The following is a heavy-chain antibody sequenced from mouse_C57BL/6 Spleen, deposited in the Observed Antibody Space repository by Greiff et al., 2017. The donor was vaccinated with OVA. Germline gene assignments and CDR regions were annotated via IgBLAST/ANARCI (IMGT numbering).Heavy chain of an antibody. V-gene: IGHV5-16*01. CDR3: ARNYDYDEGVDY. J-gene: IGHJ4*01. CDR2: INYDGSST. D-gene: IGHD2-4*01. CDR1: GFTFSDYY. Sequence: EVQLKESEGGLVQPGSSMKLSCTASGFTFSDYYMAWVRQVPEKGLEWVANINYDGSSTYYLDSLKSRFIISRDNAKNILYLQMSSLKSEDTATYYCARNYDYDEGVDYWGQGTSVTVSS.